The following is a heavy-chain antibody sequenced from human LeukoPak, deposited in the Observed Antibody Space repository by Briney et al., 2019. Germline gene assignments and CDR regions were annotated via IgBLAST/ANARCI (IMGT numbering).Heavy chain of an antibody. V-gene: IGHV1-2*02. CDR3: ARESGYHGSGFDP. CDR2: INPNSGGT. D-gene: IGHD3-10*01. CDR1: GYTFTGYY. Sequence: ASVKVSCKASGYTFTGYYMHWVRQAPGQGLEWMGWINPNSGGTNYAQKFQGRVTMTRDTSISTAYMELSRLGSDDTAVYYCARESGYHGSGFDPWGQGTLVTVSS. J-gene: IGHJ5*02.